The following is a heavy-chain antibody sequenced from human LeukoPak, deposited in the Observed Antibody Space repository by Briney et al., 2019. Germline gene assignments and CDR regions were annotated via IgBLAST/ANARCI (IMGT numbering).Heavy chain of an antibody. J-gene: IGHJ4*02. CDR3: AKFLPTHIVVANDYFDY. CDR2: ISGSGGST. CDR1: GFTFSSYA. V-gene: IGHV3-23*01. D-gene: IGHD2-21*01. Sequence: PGGSLRLSCAASGFTFSSYAMSWVRQAPGKGLEWVSAISGSGGSTYYADSVKGRFTISRDNSKNTLYLQMNSLRAADTAVYYCAKFLPTHIVVANDYFDYWGQGTLVTVSS.